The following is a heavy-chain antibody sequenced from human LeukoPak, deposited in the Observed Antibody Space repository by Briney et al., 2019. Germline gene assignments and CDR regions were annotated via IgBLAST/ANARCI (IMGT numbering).Heavy chain of an antibody. V-gene: IGHV3-7*01. Sequence: GGSLRLSCAASGFTFSSYWMSWVRQAPGKGLEWVANIKQDGSEKYYVDSVKGRFTISRDNAKNSLYLQMNSLRAEDTAVYYCAARRDIVVVPAAMYNYYYYMDVWGKGTTVTISS. CDR2: IKQDGSEK. D-gene: IGHD2-2*01. J-gene: IGHJ6*03. CDR1: GFTFSSYW. CDR3: AARRDIVVVPAAMYNYYYYMDV.